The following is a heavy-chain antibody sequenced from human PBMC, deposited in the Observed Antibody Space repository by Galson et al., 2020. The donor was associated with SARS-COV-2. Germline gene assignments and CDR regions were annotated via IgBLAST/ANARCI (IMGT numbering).Heavy chain of an antibody. V-gene: IGHV1-24*01. Sequence: ASVKVSCKVSGYTLTELSMHWVRQAPGKGLEWMGRFDPEDGETIYAQKFQGRVTMTEDTSTDTAYMELSSLRSEDTAVYYCATVGGYSSGWYYYAMDVWGQGTTVTVSS. J-gene: IGHJ6*02. CDR1: GYTLTELS. CDR2: FDPEDGET. CDR3: ATVGGYSSGWYYYAMDV. D-gene: IGHD6-19*01.